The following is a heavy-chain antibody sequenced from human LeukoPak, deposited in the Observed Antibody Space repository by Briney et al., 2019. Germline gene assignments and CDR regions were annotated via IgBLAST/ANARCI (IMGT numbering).Heavy chain of an antibody. CDR3: ASHSPHDSSGYPSPSDY. Sequence: SQTLSLTCTVSGGSISSGDYYWSWIRQPPGKGLEWIGYIYYSGSTYYNPSLKSRVTISVDTSKNQFSLKLSSVTAADTAVYYCASHSPHDSSGYPSPSDYWGQGTLVTVSS. D-gene: IGHD3-22*01. CDR1: GGSISSGDYY. V-gene: IGHV4-30-4*01. CDR2: IYYSGST. J-gene: IGHJ4*02.